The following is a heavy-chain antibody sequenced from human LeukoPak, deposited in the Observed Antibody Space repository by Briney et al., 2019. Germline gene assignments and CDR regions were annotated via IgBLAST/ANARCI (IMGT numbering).Heavy chain of an antibody. V-gene: IGHV4-61*01. J-gene: IGHJ4*02. CDR1: GGSVSGGSYY. CDR3: ARGSIALYYFDY. Sequence: SETLSLTCTVSGGSVSGGSYYWSWIRQPPGKGLEWIGYIYYSGSTNYNPSLKSRVTISVDTSKNQFSLKLSSVTAADTAVYYCARGSIALYYFDYWGQGTLVTVSS. CDR2: IYYSGST. D-gene: IGHD6-6*01.